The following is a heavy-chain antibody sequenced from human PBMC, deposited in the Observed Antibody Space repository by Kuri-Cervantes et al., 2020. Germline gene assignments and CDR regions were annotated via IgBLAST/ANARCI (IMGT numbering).Heavy chain of an antibody. J-gene: IGHJ6*02. Sequence: ASVKVSCKASGCTFTGYYMHWVRQAPGQGLEWMGWINPNSGGTNYAQKFQGRVTMTRDTSISTAYMELSRLRSDDTAVYYCARGESGDYYSTMGGYYYGMDVWGQGTTVTVSS. D-gene: IGHD2/OR15-2a*01. CDR3: ARGESGDYYSTMGGYYYGMDV. CDR2: INPNSGGT. CDR1: GCTFTGYY. V-gene: IGHV1-2*02.